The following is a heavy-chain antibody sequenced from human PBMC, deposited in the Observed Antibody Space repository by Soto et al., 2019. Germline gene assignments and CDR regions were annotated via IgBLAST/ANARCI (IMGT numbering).Heavy chain of an antibody. CDR3: ASVTGPGAFDI. Sequence: QVQLQQWGAGLLKPSETLSLTCAVYGGSFSGYYWSWIRQPPGKGLEWIGEINHSGSTNYNPSLKSRVTISVDTSKNQFSLKLSSVTAADTAVYYCASVTGPGAFDIWGQGTMVTVSS. V-gene: IGHV4-34*01. CDR1: GGSFSGYY. D-gene: IGHD5-18*01. CDR2: INHSGST. J-gene: IGHJ3*02.